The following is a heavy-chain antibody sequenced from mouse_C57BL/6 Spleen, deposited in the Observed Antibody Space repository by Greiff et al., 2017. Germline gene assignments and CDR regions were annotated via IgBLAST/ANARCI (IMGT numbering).Heavy chain of an antibody. CDR2: INPSTGGT. D-gene: IGHD1-1*01. Sequence: VQLQQSGPELVKPGASVKISCKASGYSFTGYYMNWVKQSPEKSLEWIGEINPSTGGTTYNQKFKAKATLTVDKSSSTAYMQLKSLTSEDSAVYYCARRFITTVVATPYFDVWGTGTTVTVSS. J-gene: IGHJ1*03. CDR3: ARRFITTVVATPYFDV. V-gene: IGHV1-42*01. CDR1: GYSFTGYY.